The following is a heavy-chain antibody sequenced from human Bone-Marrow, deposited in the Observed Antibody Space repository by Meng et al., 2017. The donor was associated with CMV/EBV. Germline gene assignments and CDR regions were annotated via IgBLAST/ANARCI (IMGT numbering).Heavy chain of an antibody. CDR2: INSDGTDT. D-gene: IGHD1-20*01. CDR3: TRVRVDNWNDASLDD. Sequence: GESLKISCAASGFTFSSYWMHWVRQAPGKGLVWVSRINSDGTDTSYADSVNGRLTTSRDNAKNTLYLQMNSLRAEDTAVYYCTRVRVDNWNDASLDDWGQGTLVTVSS. CDR1: GFTFSSYW. V-gene: IGHV3-74*01. J-gene: IGHJ4*01.